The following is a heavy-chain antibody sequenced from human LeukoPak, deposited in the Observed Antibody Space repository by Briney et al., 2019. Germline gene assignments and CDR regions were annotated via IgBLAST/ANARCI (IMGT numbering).Heavy chain of an antibody. CDR1: GYTFTSYG. CDR3: ARGGYYYDSSGYYSSDY. D-gene: IGHD3-22*01. V-gene: IGHV1-2*02. CDR2: INPNSGGT. Sequence: ASVKVSCKASGYTFTSYGISWVRQAPGQGLEWMGWINPNSGGTNYAQKFQGRVTMTRDTSISTAYMELSRLRSDDTAVYYCARGGYYYDSSGYYSSDYWGQGTLVTVSS. J-gene: IGHJ4*02.